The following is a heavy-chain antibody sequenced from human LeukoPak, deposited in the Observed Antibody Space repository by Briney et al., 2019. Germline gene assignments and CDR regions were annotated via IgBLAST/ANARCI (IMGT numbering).Heavy chain of an antibody. Sequence: PGGSLRLSCAASGFTFSDYSMNWVRQAPGKGLEWVSYIDGSGDTIYYADFVKGRFTISRDNAKNSLDLQMNSLRDEDTAVYYCSRRFDCWGQGTLVTVSS. CDR1: GFTFSDYS. V-gene: IGHV3-48*02. CDR3: SRRFDC. J-gene: IGHJ4*02. CDR2: IDGSGDTI.